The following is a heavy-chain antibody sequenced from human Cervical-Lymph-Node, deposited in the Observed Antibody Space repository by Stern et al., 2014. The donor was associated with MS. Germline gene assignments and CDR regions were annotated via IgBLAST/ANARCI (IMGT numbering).Heavy chain of an antibody. CDR3: ARRDYGDYVVGDY. J-gene: IGHJ4*02. Sequence: EVQLVESGGGLVKPGGSLRLSCAASGFTFSSYSMHWVRQAPGKGLEWVSSISSSSSYIYYADSVKGRFAISRDNAKNSLYLQMNSLRAEDTAVYYCARRDYGDYVVGDYWGQGTLVTVSS. CDR1: GFTFSSYS. V-gene: IGHV3-21*01. CDR2: ISSSSSYI. D-gene: IGHD4-17*01.